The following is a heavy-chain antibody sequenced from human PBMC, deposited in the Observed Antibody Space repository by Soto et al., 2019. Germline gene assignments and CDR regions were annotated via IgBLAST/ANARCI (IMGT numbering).Heavy chain of an antibody. CDR2: IYYSGST. V-gene: IGHV4-59*01. CDR1: GGSISSYY. CDR3: ARDVPYCSSTSCYTWWFDP. D-gene: IGHD2-2*02. J-gene: IGHJ5*02. Sequence: PSETMSLTCTVSGGSISSYYWSWIRQPPGKGLEWIGYIYYSGSTNYNPSLKSRVTISVDTSKNQFSLKLSSVTAADTAVYYCARDVPYCSSTSCYTWWFDPWGQGTMVTVYS.